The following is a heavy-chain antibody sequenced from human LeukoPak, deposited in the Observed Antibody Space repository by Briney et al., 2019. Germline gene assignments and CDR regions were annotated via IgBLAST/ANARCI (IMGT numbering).Heavy chain of an antibody. V-gene: IGHV3-33*01. CDR2: IWYDGSNK. CDR3: ARPDSLRFLEWLPHYYYYYGMDV. D-gene: IGHD3-3*01. CDR1: GFTFSSYG. Sequence: PGRSLSLSCAVSGFTFSSYGMHWGRQAPARGLEWVAGIWYDGSNKYYADSVKGRFTISRDNSKNTLYLQINSLRAEDTAVYYCARPDSLRFLEWLPHYYYYYGMDVWGQGTTVTVSS. J-gene: IGHJ6*02.